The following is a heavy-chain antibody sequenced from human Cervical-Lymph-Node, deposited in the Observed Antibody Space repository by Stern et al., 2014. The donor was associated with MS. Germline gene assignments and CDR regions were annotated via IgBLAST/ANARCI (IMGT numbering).Heavy chain of an antibody. CDR3: ASAYSSSHYYFDY. V-gene: IGHV3-33*01. J-gene: IGHJ4*02. Sequence: QVQLMQSGGGVVQPGRSLRLSCAASGFSFSRYAMHWVRQAPGKGLAWVALIWYDGSNPYYADSVTGRFTISRDNFKNTLYLQMNSLRAEDTAVYYCASAYSSSHYYFDYWGQGTLVTVSS. CDR1: GFSFSRYA. CDR2: IWYDGSNP. D-gene: IGHD6-13*01.